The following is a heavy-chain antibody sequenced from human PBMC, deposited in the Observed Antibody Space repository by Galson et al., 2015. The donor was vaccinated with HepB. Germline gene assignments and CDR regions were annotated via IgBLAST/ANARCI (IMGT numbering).Heavy chain of an antibody. CDR2: INHSGST. V-gene: IGHV4-34*01. CDR3: ARGPQKSGSSRGFDY. D-gene: IGHD1-26*01. J-gene: IGHJ4*02. CDR1: GGSFSGYY. Sequence: TLSLTCAVYGGSFSGYYWSWIRQPPGKGLEWIGEINHSGSTNYNPSLKSRVTISVDTSKNQFSLKLSSVTAADTAVYYCARGPQKSGSSRGFDYWGQGTLVTVSS.